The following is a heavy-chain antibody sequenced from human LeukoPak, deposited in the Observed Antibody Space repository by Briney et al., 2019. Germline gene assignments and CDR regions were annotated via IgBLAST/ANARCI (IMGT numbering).Heavy chain of an antibody. Sequence: SVKVSCKASGGTFSSYAISWVRQAPGQGLEWMGGIIPTFGTANYAQKFQGRVAITADESTSTAYMELSSLRSEDTAVYYCARDPNIAVAGTGDAFDIWGQGTMVTVSS. J-gene: IGHJ3*02. CDR1: GGTFSSYA. D-gene: IGHD6-19*01. CDR3: ARDPNIAVAGTGDAFDI. V-gene: IGHV1-69*13. CDR2: IIPTFGTA.